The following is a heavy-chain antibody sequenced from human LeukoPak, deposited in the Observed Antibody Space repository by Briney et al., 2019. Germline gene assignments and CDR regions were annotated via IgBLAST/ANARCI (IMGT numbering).Heavy chain of an antibody. CDR1: GFTFSSYG. V-gene: IGHV3-33*01. D-gene: IGHD2-2*01. Sequence: GGSLRLSCAASGFTFSSYGMHWVRQAPGKGLEWVAVIWYDGSNKYYADSVKGRFTISRDNSKNTLYLQMNSLRAEDTAVYYCAREGGYCSSTSCYAREMFFDYWGRGTLVTVSS. CDR2: IWYDGSNK. J-gene: IGHJ4*02. CDR3: AREGGYCSSTSCYAREMFFDY.